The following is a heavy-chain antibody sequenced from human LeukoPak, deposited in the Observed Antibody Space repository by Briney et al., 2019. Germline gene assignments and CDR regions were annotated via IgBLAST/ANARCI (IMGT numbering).Heavy chain of an antibody. Sequence: GGSLRLSCAASGFTFSSYVMHWVRQAPGKGLEWVAIISYDGSNEYYADSVKGRFTISRDNSKNTLYLQMNSLRAADTAVYYCARIGDTAMALDYWGQGTLVTVSS. V-gene: IGHV3-30*04. CDR2: ISYDGSNE. J-gene: IGHJ4*02. CDR3: ARIGDTAMALDY. D-gene: IGHD5-18*01. CDR1: GFTFSSYV.